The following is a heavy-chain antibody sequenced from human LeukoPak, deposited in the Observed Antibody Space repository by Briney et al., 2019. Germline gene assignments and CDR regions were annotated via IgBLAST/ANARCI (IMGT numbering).Heavy chain of an antibody. CDR2: ISASGGST. CDR3: AKDHRSGGPPFYFDY. CDR1: GFTFSSSA. J-gene: IGHJ4*02. V-gene: IGHV3-23*01. Sequence: GGSLRLSCAASGFTFSSSAMSWVRQVPGKGLEWVAGISASGGSTSYADSVRGRFTISRDNSKNTLYVQMNSLRDEDTAVYYCAKDHRSGGPPFYFDYWGQGTLVTVSS.